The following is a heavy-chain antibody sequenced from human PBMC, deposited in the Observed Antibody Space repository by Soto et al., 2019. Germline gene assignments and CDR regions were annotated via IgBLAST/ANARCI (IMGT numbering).Heavy chain of an antibody. Sequence: SETLSLTCAVYGGSFSGYYWSWIRQPPGKGLEWIGEINHSGSTNYNPSLKSRVTISVDTSKNQFSLKLSSVTAADTAVYYCARPWMEYSGYDDYYYYYGMDVWGQGTTVTVSS. CDR2: INHSGST. J-gene: IGHJ6*02. V-gene: IGHV4-34*01. CDR3: ARPWMEYSGYDDYYYYYGMDV. CDR1: GGSFSGYY. D-gene: IGHD5-12*01.